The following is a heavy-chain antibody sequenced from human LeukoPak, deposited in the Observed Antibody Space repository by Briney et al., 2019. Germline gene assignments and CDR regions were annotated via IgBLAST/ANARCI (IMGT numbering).Heavy chain of an antibody. D-gene: IGHD3-22*01. J-gene: IGHJ4*02. Sequence: SETLSLTCTVSGGSISSYYWSWIRQPPGKGLEWIGYIYYSGSTNYNPSLKSRVTISVDTSKNQFSLKLSSVTAADTAVYYCARGDSGSYSDSSGSISYYFDYWGQGTLVTVSS. V-gene: IGHV4-59*01. CDR3: ARGDSGSYSDSSGSISYYFDY. CDR2: IYYSGST. CDR1: GGSISSYY.